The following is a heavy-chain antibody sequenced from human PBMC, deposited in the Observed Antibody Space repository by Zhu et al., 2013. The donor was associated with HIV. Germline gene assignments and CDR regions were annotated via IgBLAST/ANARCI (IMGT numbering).Heavy chain of an antibody. V-gene: IGHV1-8*03. CDR3: ARMDKGSCTETTCPDWFDP. D-gene: IGHD2-8*02. CDR1: GYTFTNDG. J-gene: IGHJ5*02. Sequence: QVQLGQSGPEVKKPGASVKVSCKASGYTFTNDGINWVRQATGHGLEWMGWVDPSNGNAGYAQKFQGRVTITRNISTSTVYMELSSLRSDDTAVYYCARMDKGSCTETTCPDWFDPWGQGTLVTVSS. CDR2: VDPSNGNA.